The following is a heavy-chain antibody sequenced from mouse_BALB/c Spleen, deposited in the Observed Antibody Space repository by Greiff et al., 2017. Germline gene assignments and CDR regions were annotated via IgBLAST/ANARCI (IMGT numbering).Heavy chain of an antibody. J-gene: IGHJ3*01. V-gene: IGHV1-31*01. CDR3: APYGNFPFAY. CDR1: GYSFTGYY. D-gene: IGHD2-1*01. CDR2: INPYNGAT. Sequence: EVKLMESGPELVKPGASVKISCKASGYSFTGYYMHWVKQSHVKSLEWIGRINPYNGATSYNQNFKDKASLTVDKSSSTAYMELHSLTSEDSAVYYCAPYGNFPFAYWGQGTLVTVSA.